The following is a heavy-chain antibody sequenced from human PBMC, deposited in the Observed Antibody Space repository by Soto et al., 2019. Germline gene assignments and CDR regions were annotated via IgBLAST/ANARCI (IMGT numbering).Heavy chain of an antibody. Sequence: QVQLVESGGGVVQPGRSLRLSCAASGFTFRNHAMHWVRQAPGKGLEWVGLIWYDGTSKYYADSVKVRFTISRDNCKNTLYLEMNSLRVEDTAIYYCARDQCVVIIKDHWGQGTLVTVSS. CDR3: ARDQCVVIIKDH. V-gene: IGHV3-33*08. CDR1: GFTFRNHA. CDR2: IWYDGTSK. D-gene: IGHD6-19*01. J-gene: IGHJ4*02.